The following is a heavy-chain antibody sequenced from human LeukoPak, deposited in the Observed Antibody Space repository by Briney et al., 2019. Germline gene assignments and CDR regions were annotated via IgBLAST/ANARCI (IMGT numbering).Heavy chain of an antibody. J-gene: IGHJ3*02. CDR2: VYYSGST. Sequence: GSLRLSCAASGFTFSSYAMSWVRQAPGKGLEWIGYVYYSGSTNYNPSLRSRVTISVDTSKNQFSLKLSSVTAADTAVYYCARQSVPGWIQRWNAFDIWGQGTMVTVSS. CDR3: ARQSVPGWIQRWNAFDI. CDR1: GFTFSSYA. D-gene: IGHD5-18*01. V-gene: IGHV4-59*08.